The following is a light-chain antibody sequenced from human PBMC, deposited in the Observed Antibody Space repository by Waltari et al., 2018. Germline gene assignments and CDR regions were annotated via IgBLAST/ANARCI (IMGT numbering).Light chain of an antibody. CDR2: GVS. CDR3: QQYDSIVLT. J-gene: IGKJ4*01. CDR1: QSVSSIS. V-gene: IGKV3-20*01. Sequence: ELVLTPSPGTLSLSPGERATLSWRASQSVSSISLSWYQQKAGQPPRLLIYGVSSRATGIPDRFSGSGSGTDFTLTISRLEPEDFAVYYCQQYDSIVLTFGGGTKVEI.